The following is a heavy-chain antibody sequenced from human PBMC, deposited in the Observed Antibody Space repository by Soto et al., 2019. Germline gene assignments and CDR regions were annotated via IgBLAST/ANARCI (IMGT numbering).Heavy chain of an antibody. J-gene: IGHJ6*02. CDR2: ISGSGGST. Sequence: EVQLLESGGGLVQPGGSLRLSCAASGFTFSSYAMSWVRQAPGKGLEWVSAISGSGGSTYYADSVKGRFTISRDNSKNTLYLQMNSLRAEDTAVYYCAKDTFNYQQLELGYYYYYGMDVWGQGTTVTVSS. CDR1: GFTFSSYA. V-gene: IGHV3-23*01. D-gene: IGHD6-13*01. CDR3: AKDTFNYQQLELGYYYYYGMDV.